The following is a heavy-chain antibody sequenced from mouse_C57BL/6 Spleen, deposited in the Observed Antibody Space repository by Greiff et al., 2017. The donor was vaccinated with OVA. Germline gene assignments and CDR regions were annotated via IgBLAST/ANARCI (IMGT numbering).Heavy chain of an antibody. Sequence: QVQLQQSGPELVKPGASVKISCKASGYTFTDYYINWVKQRPGQGLEWIGWIFPGSGSTYYNEKFKGKATLTVDKSSSTAYMLLSSLTSEDSAVYFCARSVFYGYDREYYFDYWGQGTTLTVSS. J-gene: IGHJ2*01. D-gene: IGHD2-2*01. CDR3: ARSVFYGYDREYYFDY. V-gene: IGHV1-75*01. CDR1: GYTFTDYY. CDR2: IFPGSGST.